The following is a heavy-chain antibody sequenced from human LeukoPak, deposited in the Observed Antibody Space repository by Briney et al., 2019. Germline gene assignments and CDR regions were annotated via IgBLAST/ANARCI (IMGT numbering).Heavy chain of an antibody. D-gene: IGHD6-19*01. Sequence: PGGSLRLSCAASGFTFSDHYMDWVRQAPWKRLDLVGRTSNKANSYSTEYAASVKGRFTISRDDSTNSLYLQMNSLKTEDTAVYYCVRLPYSSGWYVSDWGQGTLVTVSS. V-gene: IGHV3-72*01. CDR2: TSNKANSYST. CDR3: VRLPYSSGWYVSD. CDR1: GFTFSDHY. J-gene: IGHJ4*02.